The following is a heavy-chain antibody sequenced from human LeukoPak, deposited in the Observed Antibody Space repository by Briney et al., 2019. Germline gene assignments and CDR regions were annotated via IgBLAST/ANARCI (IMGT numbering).Heavy chain of an antibody. CDR3: AKNTWKSSDSGRGRMDV. D-gene: IGHD3-10*01. J-gene: IGHJ6*02. Sequence: PGGSLRLSCAASGFSFSHYSMTWARQASGKGLEWISYIGVGGRPTNYADSVKARFAISRDDAQNSLYLQMNSLRAEDTAVYYCAKNTWKSSDSGRGRMDVWGQGTTVTVSS. CDR2: IGVGGRPT. V-gene: IGHV3-48*01. CDR1: GFSFSHYS.